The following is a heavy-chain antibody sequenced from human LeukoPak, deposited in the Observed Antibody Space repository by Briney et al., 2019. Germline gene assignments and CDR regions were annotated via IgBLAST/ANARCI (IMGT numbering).Heavy chain of an antibody. CDR1: GFTFSDYW. J-gene: IGHJ4*02. Sequence: GGSLRLSCAASGFTFSDYWMSWVRQAPGKGLEWVANIKEDGSEKYYVDSVKGRFTISRDNAKNSLYLQMNSLRVEGTAVYYCARASRGIAANLCFDYWGQGTLVTVSS. CDR2: IKEDGSEK. D-gene: IGHD2-15*01. V-gene: IGHV3-7*01. CDR3: ARASRGIAANLCFDY.